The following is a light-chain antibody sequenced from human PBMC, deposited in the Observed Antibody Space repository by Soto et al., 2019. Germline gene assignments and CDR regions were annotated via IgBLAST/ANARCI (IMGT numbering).Light chain of an antibody. Sequence: ESVLTQSPGTLSLSPGERATLSCRASQTIIGNYLAWYQQKPGQAHRILIYGASNRDTGVPDRFSGSYSGTDFSLTITRLEPEDFAVYYCEQHVNSVYIFGHGTRLEIK. CDR1: QTIIGNY. V-gene: IGKV3-20*01. CDR2: GAS. J-gene: IGKJ2*01. CDR3: EQHVNSVYI.